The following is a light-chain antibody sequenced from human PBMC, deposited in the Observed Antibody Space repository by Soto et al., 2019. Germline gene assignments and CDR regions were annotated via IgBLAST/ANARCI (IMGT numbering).Light chain of an antibody. CDR1: QSVSSN. CDR3: QQRSNWPPIT. J-gene: IGKJ5*01. CDR2: GAS. V-gene: IGKV3-11*01. Sequence: EIVMTQSPATLSVSPGERATLSCRASQSVSSNLAWYQQKPGQAPRLLIYGASSRATGIPDRFSGSGSGTDFTLTIDNLEPEDFAIYYCQQRSNWPPITFGQGTRLEIK.